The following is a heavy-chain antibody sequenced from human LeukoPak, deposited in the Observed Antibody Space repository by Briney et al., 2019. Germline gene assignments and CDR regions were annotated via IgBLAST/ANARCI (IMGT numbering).Heavy chain of an antibody. J-gene: IGHJ4*02. CDR3: ARADY. V-gene: IGHV3-21*01. CDR1: GFTFSSYS. CDR2: ISSSSSYI. Sequence: PGGSLRLSCAASGFTFSSYSMNWVRQAPGKGLEWVSSISSSSSYIYHADSVKGRFTISRDNAKNSLCLQMNSLRAEDTAVYYCARADYWGQGTLVTVSS.